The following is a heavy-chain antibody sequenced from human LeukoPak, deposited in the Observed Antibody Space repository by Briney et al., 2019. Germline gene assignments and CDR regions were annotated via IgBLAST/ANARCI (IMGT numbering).Heavy chain of an antibody. J-gene: IGHJ6*02. CDR3: ARVKAVTIFGVVIDYYGMDV. CDR2: IKQDGSEK. CDR1: GFIFSSYW. Sequence: GGSLRLSCAASGFIFSSYWMSWVRQAPGKGLEWVANIKQDGSEKYYVDSVKGRFTISRDNAKNSLYLQMNSLRAEDTAVYYCARVKAVTIFGVVIDYYGMDVWGQGTTVTVSS. D-gene: IGHD3-3*01. V-gene: IGHV3-7*04.